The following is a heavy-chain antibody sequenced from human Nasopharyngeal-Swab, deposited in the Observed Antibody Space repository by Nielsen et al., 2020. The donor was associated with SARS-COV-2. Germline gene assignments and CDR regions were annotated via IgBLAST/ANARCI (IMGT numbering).Heavy chain of an antibody. Sequence: GESLKISCAASGFTLSSYSMNWVRQVMGKGLEWVSAIGTAGDTYYPRSMKGRFTISRGDAENILYLQMNSLRAEDTAVYYCTRTLSASYMDVWGKGTTVTVSS. V-gene: IGHV3-13*01. CDR1: GFTLSSYS. CDR2: IGTAGDT. J-gene: IGHJ6*03. CDR3: TRTLSASYMDV.